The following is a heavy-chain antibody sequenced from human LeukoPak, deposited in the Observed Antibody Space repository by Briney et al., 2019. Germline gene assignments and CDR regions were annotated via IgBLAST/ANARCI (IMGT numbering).Heavy chain of an antibody. Sequence: PGLSLRLSWAAGSRFSRSWGRQAPWKRLYWVSAINGRGDETYYPDSVKGRFTISRDHSNNNLYLQMNRLRAADRAVYYRAQGNRESSCFFDSWGQGIPVTVSS. CDR3: AQGNRESSCFFDS. CDR2: INGRGDET. V-gene: IGHV3-23*01. J-gene: IGHJ4*02. CDR1: SRFS.